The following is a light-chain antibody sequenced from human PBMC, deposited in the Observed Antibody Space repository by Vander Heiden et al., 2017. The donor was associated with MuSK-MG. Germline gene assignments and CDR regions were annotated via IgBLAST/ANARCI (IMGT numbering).Light chain of an antibody. CDR2: GAS. Sequence: PGERATLSSRASQSVSSSYLAWYQQKPGQAPRLLISGASSRATGIPDRFSGSGSGTDFTLTISRLEPEDFAVYYCQQDGSSPLTFGGGTKVEIK. CDR1: QSVSSSY. CDR3: QQDGSSPLT. V-gene: IGKV3-20*01. J-gene: IGKJ4*01.